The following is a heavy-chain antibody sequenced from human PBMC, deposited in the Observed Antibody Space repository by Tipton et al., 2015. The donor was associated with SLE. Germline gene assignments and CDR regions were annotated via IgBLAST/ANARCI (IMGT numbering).Heavy chain of an antibody. V-gene: IGHV4-39*07. CDR1: GGSISSKNYY. J-gene: IGHJ4*02. Sequence: TLSLTCTVSGGSISSKNYYWGWIRQPPGKGLEWIGSIHYSGSTYDNPSLKSRVTISVDKSKNQFSLKLSSVTVADTAVYYCAKDYNHDNADYNWGQGTLVIVSS. CDR2: IHYSGST. CDR3: AKDYNHDNADYN. D-gene: IGHD4-17*01.